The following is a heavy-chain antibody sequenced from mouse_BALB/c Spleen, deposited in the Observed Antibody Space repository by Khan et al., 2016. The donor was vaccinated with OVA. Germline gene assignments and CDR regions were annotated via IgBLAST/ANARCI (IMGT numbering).Heavy chain of an antibody. CDR3: ARCYFGNYEFAY. CDR2: IFPGTGTT. Sequence: QVQLQQSGAELVKPGASVKLSCKTSGYTFTSYWIQWVKQRPGQGLGWIGQIFPGTGTTYYNENFKGQAKLTVATSSNTAYMQFSSLTSEDSAVYFCARCYFGNYEFAYWGQGTLVTVSP. CDR1: GYTFTSYW. D-gene: IGHD2-1*01. V-gene: IGHV1S132*01. J-gene: IGHJ3*01.